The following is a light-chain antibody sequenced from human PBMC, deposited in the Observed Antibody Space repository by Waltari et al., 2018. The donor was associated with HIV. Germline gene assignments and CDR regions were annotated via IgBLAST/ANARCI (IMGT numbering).Light chain of an antibody. CDR3: LLYYKNFRV. Sequence: QTVVTQEPSLTVSPGGTVTVTCASNTGAVTSGYYPKWFQQKPGQAPMPLIYNTSNRHPWAPARFSGALHGGKAFLTLSGVQPEDGSYYYCLLYYKNFRVFGGGTKLTVL. CDR2: NTS. V-gene: IGLV7-43*01. J-gene: IGLJ3*02. CDR1: TGAVTSGYY.